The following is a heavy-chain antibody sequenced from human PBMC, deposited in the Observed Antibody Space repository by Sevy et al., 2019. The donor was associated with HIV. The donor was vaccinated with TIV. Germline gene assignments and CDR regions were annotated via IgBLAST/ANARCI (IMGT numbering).Heavy chain of an antibody. CDR3: ARGLQLWLGHFHY. D-gene: IGHD5-18*01. V-gene: IGHV4-59*02. J-gene: IGHJ4*02. CDR2: IYDGGTT. CDR1: GAAVSGYF. Sequence: SETLSLTCAVSGAAVSGYFWSWVRQPPGKGLEWLGYIYDGGTTNYNPSLDSRLTISVDTSKNQFSLKLSSVTAADTAVYYCARGLQLWLGHFHYWGQGTLVTVSS.